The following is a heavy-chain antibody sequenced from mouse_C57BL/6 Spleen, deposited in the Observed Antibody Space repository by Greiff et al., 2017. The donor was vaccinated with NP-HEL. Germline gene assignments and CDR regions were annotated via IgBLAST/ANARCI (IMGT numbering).Heavy chain of an antibody. CDR3: ARHYYGSSYPYWYFDV. Sequence: VQLQQSGAELARPGASVKLSCKASGYTFTSYGISWVKQRTGQGLEWIGEIYPRSGNTYYNEKFKGKATLTADKSSSTAYMELRSLTSEDSAVYFCARHYYGSSYPYWYFDVWGTGTTVTVSS. D-gene: IGHD1-1*01. J-gene: IGHJ1*03. CDR1: GYTFTSYG. CDR2: IYPRSGNT. V-gene: IGHV1-81*01.